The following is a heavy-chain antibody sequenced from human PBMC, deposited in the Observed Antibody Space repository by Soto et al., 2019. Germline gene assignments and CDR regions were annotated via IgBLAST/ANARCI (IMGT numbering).Heavy chain of an antibody. J-gene: IGHJ6*02. CDR2: ISAYDGNT. CDR3: ARARLTWIQLWSPYYGMDV. V-gene: IGHV1-18*01. D-gene: IGHD5-18*01. Sequence: ASVKVSCKASGYTFTSYGISWVRQAPGQGLEWMGWISAYDGNTNYAQKLQDRVTMTTDTSTSTAYMELRSLRSDDTAVYYCARARLTWIQLWSPYYGMDVRGQGTTVTVSS. CDR1: GYTFTSYG.